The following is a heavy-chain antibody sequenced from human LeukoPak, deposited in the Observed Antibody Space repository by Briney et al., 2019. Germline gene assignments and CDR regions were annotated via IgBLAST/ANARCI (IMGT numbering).Heavy chain of an antibody. CDR1: GFTFSSYN. V-gene: IGHV3-48*01. J-gene: IGHJ4*02. CDR3: ARRVTASGKHYFDY. D-gene: IGHD6-13*01. CDR2: ISSSSSTI. Sequence: GGSLRLSCAASGFTFSSYNRNWVRQAPGKGLEWVSYISSSSSTINYADSVQGRFTISRDNAKNSLYLQMNSLRAEDTAVYYCARRVTASGKHYFDYWGQGTLVTVSS.